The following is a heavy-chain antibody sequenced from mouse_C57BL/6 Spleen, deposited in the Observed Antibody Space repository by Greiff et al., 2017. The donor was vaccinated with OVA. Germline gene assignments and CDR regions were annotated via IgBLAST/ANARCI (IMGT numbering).Heavy chain of an antibody. Sequence: VQLQQSGPELVKPGASVKISCKASGYSFTDYNMTWVKQSNGKSLEWIGVINPNYGTTSYNQKFKGKATLTVDQSSSTAYMQHNSRTAEDAAVYYCARSGGYDYYFDYWGQGTTLTVSS. V-gene: IGHV1-39*01. CDR2: INPNYGTT. J-gene: IGHJ2*01. CDR3: ARSGGYDYYFDY. CDR1: GYSFTDYN. D-gene: IGHD2-4*01.